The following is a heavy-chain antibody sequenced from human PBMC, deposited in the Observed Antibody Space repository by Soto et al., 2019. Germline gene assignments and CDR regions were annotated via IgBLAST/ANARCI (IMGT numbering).Heavy chain of an antibody. CDR3: AKVRSSGFEGPYYYYGMDV. D-gene: IGHD3-22*01. V-gene: IGHV3-30*18. CDR2: ISYDGSNK. CDR1: GFTFSSCG. J-gene: IGHJ6*02. Sequence: GGSLRLSCAASGFTFSSCGMHWVRQAPGKGLEWVAVISYDGSNKYYADSVKGRFTISRDNSKNTLYLQMNSLRAEDTAVYYCAKVRSSGFEGPYYYYGMDVWGQGTTVTVSS.